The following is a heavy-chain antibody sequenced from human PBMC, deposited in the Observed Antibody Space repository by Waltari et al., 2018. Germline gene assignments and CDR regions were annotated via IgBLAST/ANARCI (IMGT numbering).Heavy chain of an antibody. V-gene: IGHV4-39*07. CDR1: GGSISSSSYY. D-gene: IGHD3-16*01. CDR3: ARMGGQGYAFDI. J-gene: IGHJ3*02. CDR2: IYYSGST. Sequence: QLQLQESGPGLVKPSATLSLTCTVSGGSISSSSYYWGWLRQPPGKGLEWIGSIYYSGSTYYNPSLKSRVTISVDTSKNQFSLKLSSVTAADTAVYYCARMGGQGYAFDIWGQGTMVTVSS.